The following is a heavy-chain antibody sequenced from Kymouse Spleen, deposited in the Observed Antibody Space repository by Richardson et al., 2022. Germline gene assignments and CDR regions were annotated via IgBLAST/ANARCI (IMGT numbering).Heavy chain of an antibody. CDR3: ARGSPLWFGELLHAFDI. CDR1: GGSFSGYY. D-gene: IGHD3-10*01. V-gene: IGHV4-34*01. CDR2: INHSGST. J-gene: IGHJ3*02. Sequence: QVQLQQWGAGLLKPSETLSLTCAVYGGSFSGYYWSWIRQPPGKGLEWIGEINHSGSTNYNPSLKSRVTISVDTSKNQFSLKLSSVTAADTAVYYCARGSPLWFGELLHAFDIWGQGTMVTVSS.